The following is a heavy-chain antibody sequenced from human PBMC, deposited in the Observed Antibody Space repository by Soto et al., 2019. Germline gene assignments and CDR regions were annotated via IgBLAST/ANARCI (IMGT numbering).Heavy chain of an antibody. D-gene: IGHD2-2*01. J-gene: IGHJ4*02. CDR1: GFTFSSYA. V-gene: IGHV3-30-3*01. CDR3: AGLTSLPASIFEQPQFDY. Sequence: QVQLVESGGGVVQPGRSLRLSCAASGFTFSSYAMHWVRQAPGKGLEWVAVISYDGSNKYYADSVKGRFTISRDNSKNTLDLQMHSVSAEDTAVYYCAGLTSLPASIFEQPQFDYWGQGTLVTVSS. CDR2: ISYDGSNK.